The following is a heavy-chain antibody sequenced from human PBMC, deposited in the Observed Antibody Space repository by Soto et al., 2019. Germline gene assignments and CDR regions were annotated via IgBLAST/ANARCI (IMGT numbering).Heavy chain of an antibody. CDR3: ARDGIAAAGSNGMDV. CDR2: IWYDGSNK. Sequence: QVQLVESGGGVVQPRRSLRLSCAASGFTFSSYGMHWVRQAPGKGLEWVAVIWYDGSNKYYADSVKGRFTISRDNSKNTLYLQMKSLRAEDTAVYYCARDGIAAAGSNGMDVWGQGTTVTVSS. V-gene: IGHV3-33*01. D-gene: IGHD6-13*01. CDR1: GFTFSSYG. J-gene: IGHJ6*02.